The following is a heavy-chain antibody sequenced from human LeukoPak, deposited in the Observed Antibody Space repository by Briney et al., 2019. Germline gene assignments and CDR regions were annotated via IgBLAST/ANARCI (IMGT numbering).Heavy chain of an antibody. V-gene: IGHV3-30*01. D-gene: IGHD1-26*01. CDR2: ISYDGSNE. CDR3: AREEEGELPDY. J-gene: IGHJ4*02. Sequence: GGSLRLSCTASGFPFSGHAMHWIRQAPGRGPEWLALISYDGSNEYYADSVKGRFTISRDNSKNTVYLQVNSLRPEDTAVYFCAREEEGELPDYWGQGTQVTVSS. CDR1: GFPFSGHA.